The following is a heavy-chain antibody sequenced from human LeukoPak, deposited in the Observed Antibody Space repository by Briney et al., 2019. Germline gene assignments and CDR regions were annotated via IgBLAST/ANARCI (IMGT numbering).Heavy chain of an antibody. CDR1: GGSISSYY. CDR3: ARVTVTTPEYYFDY. CDR2: ISKSGST. J-gene: IGHJ4*02. V-gene: IGHV4-59*01. D-gene: IGHD4-17*01. Sequence: PSETLSLTCTVSGGSISSYYWSWIRQPPGKGLEWIGYISKSGSTNYNPSLKSRVTISLDTSKNQFSPKLSSVTAADTAMYYCARVTVTTPEYYFDYWGQGTLVTVSS.